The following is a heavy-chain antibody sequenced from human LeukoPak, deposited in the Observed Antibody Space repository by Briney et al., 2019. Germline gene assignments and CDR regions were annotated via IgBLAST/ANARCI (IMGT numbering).Heavy chain of an antibody. CDR3: ARQDRYCSGGSCYGY. Sequence: PSETLSLTCTVSGGSISSGGYYWGWIRQPPGKGLEWIGSIYYSGSTYYNPSLKSRVTISVDTSKNQFSLKLSSVTAADTAVYYCARQDRYCSGGSCYGYWGQGTLVTVSS. D-gene: IGHD2-15*01. V-gene: IGHV4-39*01. CDR2: IYYSGST. J-gene: IGHJ4*02. CDR1: GGSISSGGYY.